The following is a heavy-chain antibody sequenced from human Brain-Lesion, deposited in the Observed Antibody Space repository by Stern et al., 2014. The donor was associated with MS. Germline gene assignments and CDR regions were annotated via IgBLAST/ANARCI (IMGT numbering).Heavy chain of an antibody. CDR3: ATLSPGAGGNYYRHFDY. D-gene: IGHD1-26*01. Sequence: QVQLVQSGAEVKKPGASVKVSCKVSGYTLTALSMHWVRQAPRNGLEWIGGFDPEDGETIYAQKFQGRVTMTEDTSTDTAYMELSSLRSEDTAVYYCATLSPGAGGNYYRHFDYWGQGTLVTVSS. CDR1: GYTLTALS. CDR2: FDPEDGET. V-gene: IGHV1-24*01. J-gene: IGHJ4*02.